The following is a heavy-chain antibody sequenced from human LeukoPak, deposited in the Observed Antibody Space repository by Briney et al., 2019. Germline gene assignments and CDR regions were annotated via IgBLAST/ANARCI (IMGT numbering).Heavy chain of an antibody. Sequence: GGSLRLSCAVSGFTFSGFWMSWSRQAPGKGLEWVASINSDGSEGYYADVVKGRFTISRDNAKNSLYLQINSLRAEDTAVYYRARSSYSSSSSVWGQGTMVTVSS. CDR3: ARSSYSSSSSV. V-gene: IGHV3-7*03. D-gene: IGHD6-6*01. CDR1: GFTFSGFW. J-gene: IGHJ3*01. CDR2: INSDGSEG.